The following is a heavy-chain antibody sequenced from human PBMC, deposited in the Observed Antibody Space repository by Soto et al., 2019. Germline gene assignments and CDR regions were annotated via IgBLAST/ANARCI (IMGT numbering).Heavy chain of an antibody. J-gene: IGHJ6*02. V-gene: IGHV1-58*01. CDR1: GFTFTSSA. Sequence: ASVKVSCKASGFTFTSSAVQWVRQARGQRLEWIGWIVVGSGNTNYAQKFQERVTITRDMSTSTAYMELCSLRSEDTAVYYCAADASVVTMVRGVKTYYYYGMDVWGQGTTVTVSS. CDR3: AADASVVTMVRGVKTYYYYGMDV. D-gene: IGHD3-10*01. CDR2: IVVGSGNT.